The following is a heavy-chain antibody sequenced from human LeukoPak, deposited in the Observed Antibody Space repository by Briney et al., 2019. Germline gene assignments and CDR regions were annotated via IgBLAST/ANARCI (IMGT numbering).Heavy chain of an antibody. J-gene: IGHJ4*02. D-gene: IGHD6-13*01. V-gene: IGHV3-74*01. CDR1: GFMLSSTW. CDR2: INSDATST. Sequence: GGSLRLSCAASGFMLSSTWMHWVRQAPGKGLVWVSRINSDATSTSYADSVRGRFTISRDDAKNTMYLQTNSLRAEDTAMYYCVRGSPGYSSSWHAYWGQGTLVTVSS. CDR3: VRGSPGYSSSWHAY.